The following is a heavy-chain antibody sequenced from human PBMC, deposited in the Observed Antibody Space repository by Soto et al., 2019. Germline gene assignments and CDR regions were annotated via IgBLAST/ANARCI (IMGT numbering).Heavy chain of an antibody. CDR1: GGSISSYY. Sequence: ASETLSLTCTVSGGSISSYYWSWIRQPPGKGLEWIGYIYYSGSTNYNPSLKSRVTISVDTSKNQSSLKLSSVTAADTAVYYCARRWGRTFDYWGQGTLVTVSS. CDR2: IYYSGST. J-gene: IGHJ4*02. CDR3: ARRWGRTFDY. D-gene: IGHD7-27*01. V-gene: IGHV4-59*08.